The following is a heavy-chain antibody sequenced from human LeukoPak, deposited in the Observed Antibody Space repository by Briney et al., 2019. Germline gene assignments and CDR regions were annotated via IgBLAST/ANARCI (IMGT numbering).Heavy chain of an antibody. Sequence: GASVKVSCKASGGTFSSYAIGWVRQAPGQGLEWMGRIIPILGIANYAQKFQGRVTITADKSTSTAYMELSSLRSEDTAVYYCAGSAIAVAGTVDYWGQGTLVTVSS. V-gene: IGHV1-69*04. D-gene: IGHD6-19*01. J-gene: IGHJ4*02. CDR2: IIPILGIA. CDR1: GGTFSSYA. CDR3: AGSAIAVAGTVDY.